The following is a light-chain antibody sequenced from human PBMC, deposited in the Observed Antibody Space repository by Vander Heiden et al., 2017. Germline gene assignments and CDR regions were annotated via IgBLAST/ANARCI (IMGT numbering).Light chain of an antibody. V-gene: IGKV3-15*01. J-gene: IGKJ1*01. CDR2: GAS. CDR1: QSLPSN. CDR3: QQYNNWLPFT. Sequence: EIVMTKSPATLSVCQGEAATLSCKASQSLPSNLAWYLQKPRHAPRLLIFGASTRATGSPARFSGSGSGAKFTLTIISLQSEDFSVYYCQQYNNWLPFTFGQGTKVEIK.